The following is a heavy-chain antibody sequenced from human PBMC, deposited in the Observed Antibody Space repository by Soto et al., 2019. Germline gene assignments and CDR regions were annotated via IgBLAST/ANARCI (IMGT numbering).Heavy chain of an antibody. CDR1: GFAVSSKS. CDR3: VQTTGWPGFDF. CDR2: IYGGGTT. D-gene: IGHD6-19*01. V-gene: IGHV3-53*01. Sequence: EVQLVDSGGRWIQPGGSLRLSCAASGFAVSSKSMTWVRQAPGKGLEWVSVIYGGGTTYYADSVKGRFTISRDTSKNTLYLQMNSLRAEDTAEYYCVQTTGWPGFDFCGQGTLVTVSS. J-gene: IGHJ4*02.